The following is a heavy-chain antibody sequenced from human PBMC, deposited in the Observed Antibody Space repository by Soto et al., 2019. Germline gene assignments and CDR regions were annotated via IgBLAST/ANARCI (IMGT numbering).Heavy chain of an antibody. CDR3: AHKGPEDWPLDY. J-gene: IGHJ4*02. CDR1: GFSLSTSGVG. CDR2: IYWDDSK. D-gene: IGHD3-9*01. V-gene: IGHV2-5*02. Sequence: QITLKESGPTLVRPTQTLTLTCAFSGFSLSTSGVGVGWIRQPPGKALEGLAVIYWDDSKHYSPSLRSRLTIPKDTSKNQVVLTMTNMDPMDTGTSYCAHKGPEDWPLDYWGQGTLVTVSS.